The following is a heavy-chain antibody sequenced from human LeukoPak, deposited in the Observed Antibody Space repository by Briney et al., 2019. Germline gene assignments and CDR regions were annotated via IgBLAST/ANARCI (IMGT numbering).Heavy chain of an antibody. CDR3: AKDMTVTTWTHYYFDY. Sequence: GGSLRLSCAASGFTFSSYAMSWVRQAPGKGLEWVSAISGSGGSTYYADSVKGRFTISRDNSKNTLYPQMNSLRAEDTAVYYCAKDMTVTTWTHYYFDYWGQGTLVTVSS. V-gene: IGHV3-23*01. J-gene: IGHJ4*02. CDR2: ISGSGGST. D-gene: IGHD4-17*01. CDR1: GFTFSSYA.